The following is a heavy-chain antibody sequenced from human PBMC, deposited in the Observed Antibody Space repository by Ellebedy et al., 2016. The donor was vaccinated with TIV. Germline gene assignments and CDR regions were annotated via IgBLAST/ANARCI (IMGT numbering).Heavy chain of an antibody. V-gene: IGHV3-74*01. CDR3: VKDGNMAS. D-gene: IGHD1-1*01. J-gene: IGHJ4*02. CDR2: INSDGSST. Sequence: GESLKISCAASGFTFSSYWMHWVRQAPGKGLVWVSRINSDGSSTSYADSVKGRFTISRDNDKNTLYLQMNSLRVEDTAVYYCVKDGNMASWGQGTLVTVSS. CDR1: GFTFSSYW.